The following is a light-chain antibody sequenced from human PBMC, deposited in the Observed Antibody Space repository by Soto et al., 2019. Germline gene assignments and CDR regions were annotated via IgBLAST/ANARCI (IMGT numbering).Light chain of an antibody. V-gene: IGKV1-39*01. CDR1: QNISTY. CDR3: QQSYSTPYT. Sequence: DIQMTQSPSSLSASVGDRVTITCRASQNISTYLNWYQQKPGKAPKLLIYAASSLQSGVPSRFSGSGFGTDFTLTISSLQPEDFATYYCQQSYSTPYTFGQGTKLEI. J-gene: IGKJ2*01. CDR2: AAS.